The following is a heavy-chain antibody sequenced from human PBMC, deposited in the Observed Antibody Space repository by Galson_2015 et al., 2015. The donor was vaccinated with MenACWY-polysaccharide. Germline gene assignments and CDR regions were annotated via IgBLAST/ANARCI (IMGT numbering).Heavy chain of an antibody. CDR2: IRSNAYGGTA. V-gene: IGHV3-49*03. CDR1: GFTFGDYA. Sequence: SLRLSCATSGFTFGDYAMSWFRQAPGKGLEWVGFIRSNAYGGTAEYAASVKGKFTISRDDSKSIAYLQMNSLKTEDTAVYYCSRGPRTTMTTLFSYWGQGTLVTVSS. D-gene: IGHD4-17*01. CDR3: SRGPRTTMTTLFSY. J-gene: IGHJ4*02.